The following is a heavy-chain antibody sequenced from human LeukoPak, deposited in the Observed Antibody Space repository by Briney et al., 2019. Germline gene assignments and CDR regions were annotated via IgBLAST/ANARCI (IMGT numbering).Heavy chain of an antibody. CDR1: GFTFSSYS. CDR3: AREGYGSGSYSLPFDY. J-gene: IGHJ4*02. Sequence: GGSLRLSCAASGFTFSSYSMNWVRQAPGRGREWVSYISSSSSTIYYADSVKGRFTISRDNAKNSLYLQMNSLRAEDTAVYYCAREGYGSGSYSLPFDYWGQGTLVTVSS. V-gene: IGHV3-48*04. CDR2: ISSSSSTI. D-gene: IGHD3-10*01.